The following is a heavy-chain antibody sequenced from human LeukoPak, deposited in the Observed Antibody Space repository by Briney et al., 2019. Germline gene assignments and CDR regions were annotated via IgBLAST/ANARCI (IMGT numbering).Heavy chain of an antibody. D-gene: IGHD3-10*01. Sequence: PGGSLRLSCAASGFTFSSYAMSWVRQAPGKGLEWVSAISGSGGSTYYADSVKGRFTISRDNSKNTLHLQMNSPRAEDTAVYYCAKVRGITMVRGVFDYWGQGTLVTVSS. J-gene: IGHJ4*02. CDR2: ISGSGGST. CDR3: AKVRGITMVRGVFDY. V-gene: IGHV3-23*01. CDR1: GFTFSSYA.